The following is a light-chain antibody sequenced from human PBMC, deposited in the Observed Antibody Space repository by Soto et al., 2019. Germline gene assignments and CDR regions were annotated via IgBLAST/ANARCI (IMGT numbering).Light chain of an antibody. V-gene: IGLV2-23*02. CDR1: SSDVGTYNL. CDR3: CSYAGSSSSI. CDR2: EVT. J-gene: IGLJ1*01. Sequence: QAALTQPASVSGAPGQSITISCSGTSSDVGTYNLVSWYQQYPGKAPRLMIYEVTKRPSGVSNRFSGSNSGNTASLTFSGLQPEDEADYYCCSYAGSSSSIFGTGTKATV.